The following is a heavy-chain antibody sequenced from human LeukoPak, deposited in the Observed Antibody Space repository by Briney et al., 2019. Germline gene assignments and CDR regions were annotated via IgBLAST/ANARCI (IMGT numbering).Heavy chain of an antibody. Sequence: PSETLSLTCAVSGYSISSGYFWGWVRPPPGKGLEWIGSIYHSGSTYYNPSLKSRVTISVDTSKNQFSLKLSSVTAADTAVYYCATPYGDYAYAFDIWGQGTMVTVSS. CDR1: GYSISSGYF. D-gene: IGHD4-17*01. V-gene: IGHV4-38-2*01. J-gene: IGHJ3*02. CDR2: IYHSGST. CDR3: ATPYGDYAYAFDI.